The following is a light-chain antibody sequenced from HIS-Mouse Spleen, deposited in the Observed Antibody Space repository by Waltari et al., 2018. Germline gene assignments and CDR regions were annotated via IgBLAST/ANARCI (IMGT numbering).Light chain of an antibody. CDR3: NSLDRRGNQWL. J-gene: IGLJ3*02. Sequence: SSELTQDPAVSVALGQTVRITCQGDSLRSYYASWYQQKPGQAPVLVIYGKNNRPSGIPYRLSGSSSGNTASLTITGAQAEGEADYCCNSLDRRGNQWLFGRVTKLTVL. CDR2: GKN. V-gene: IGLV3-19*01. CDR1: SLRSYY.